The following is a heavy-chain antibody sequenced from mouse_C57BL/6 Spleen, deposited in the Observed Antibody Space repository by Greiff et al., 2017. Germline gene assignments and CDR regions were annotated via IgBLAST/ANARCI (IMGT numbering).Heavy chain of an antibody. J-gene: IGHJ2*01. CDR1: GYTFTSYW. CDR3: AREYYGRPDD. D-gene: IGHD1-1*01. V-gene: IGHV1-64*01. Sequence: VQLPQPGAELVKPGASVKLSCKASGYTFTSYWMHWVKQRPGHGLEWIGMIHPNTGSTNYNQKFKGKATLTVDKSSSTAYMQLSSLTSEDSAVYYCAREYYGRPDDWGQGTTRTVSA. CDR2: IHPNTGST.